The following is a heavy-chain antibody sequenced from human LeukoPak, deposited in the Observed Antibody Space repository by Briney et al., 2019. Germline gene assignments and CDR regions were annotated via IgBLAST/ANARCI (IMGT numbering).Heavy chain of an antibody. J-gene: IGHJ6*02. V-gene: IGHV1-18*01. CDR3: ARARGDYYGDYAYYYYHYGMDV. CDR2: ISAYNGNT. D-gene: IGHD4-17*01. Sequence: ASVKVSCKASGYTFTSYGISWVRQAPGQGLEWMGWISAYNGNTNYAQKLQGRVTMTTDTSTSTAYMELRSLRSDDTAVYYCARARGDYYGDYAYYYYHYGMDVWGQGTTVTVSS. CDR1: GYTFTSYG.